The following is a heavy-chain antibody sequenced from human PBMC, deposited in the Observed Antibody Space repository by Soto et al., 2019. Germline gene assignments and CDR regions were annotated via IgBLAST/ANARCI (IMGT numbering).Heavy chain of an antibody. V-gene: IGHV1-24*01. CDR1: GYTLTELS. CDR2: FDPQDGET. J-gene: IGHJ4*02. CDR3: AIARTAHYQPLLPD. D-gene: IGHD2-15*01. Sequence: ASVKVSCKVSGYTLTELSMHWVRQAPGKVLEWMGGFDPQDGETIYAQKFQGRVTMTEDTSTDTAYMELSSLRSEDTAVYYCAIARTAHYQPLLPDWGQGTMITVSS.